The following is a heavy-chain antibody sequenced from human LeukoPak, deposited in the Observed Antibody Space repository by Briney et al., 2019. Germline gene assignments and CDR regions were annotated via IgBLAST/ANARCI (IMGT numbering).Heavy chain of an antibody. CDR1: GFTFSHAW. CDR3: SGLGWG. V-gene: IGHV3-15*01. D-gene: IGHD1-26*01. Sequence: GGSLRLSCAASGFTFSHAWMTWVRQAPGKGLEWVGHIKSNGDGCTTDYAAPVKGRFTISRDDSKTTVHLQMNSLKTEDTAIYYCSGLGWGWGQGTLVTVSS. CDR2: IKSNGDGCTT. J-gene: IGHJ4*02.